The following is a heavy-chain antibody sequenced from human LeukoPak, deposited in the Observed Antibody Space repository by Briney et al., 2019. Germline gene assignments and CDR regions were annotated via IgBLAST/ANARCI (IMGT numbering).Heavy chain of an antibody. D-gene: IGHD6-13*01. J-gene: IGHJ4*02. Sequence: ASVKVSCKASGGTFSSYAISWVRQAPGQGLEWMGGIIPIFGTANYAQKFQGRVTITADESTSTAYMELSSLRSEDTAVYYCASPSDPYSSSWYGNYWGQRTLVTVSS. CDR1: GGTFSSYA. CDR3: ASPSDPYSSSWYGNY. CDR2: IIPIFGTA. V-gene: IGHV1-69*13.